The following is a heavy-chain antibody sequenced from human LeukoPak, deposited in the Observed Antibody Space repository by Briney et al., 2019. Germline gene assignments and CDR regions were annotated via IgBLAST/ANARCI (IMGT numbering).Heavy chain of an antibody. CDR3: AKDWFATTDY. V-gene: IGHV3-74*01. CDR2: ITTDETT. J-gene: IGHJ4*02. CDR1: GFPFSVSW. Sequence: GGSLRLSCSASGFPFSVSWMHWFRQVPGKGLMWVSRITTDETTTYADSVRGRFSISRDNAKNTVYLQMNSLRVEDTAVYYCAKDWFATTDYWGQGILVTVSS. D-gene: IGHD1/OR15-1a*01.